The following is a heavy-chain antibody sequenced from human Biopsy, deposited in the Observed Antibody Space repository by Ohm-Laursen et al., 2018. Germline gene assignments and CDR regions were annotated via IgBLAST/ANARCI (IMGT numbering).Heavy chain of an antibody. D-gene: IGHD3-10*01. V-gene: IGHV1-69*10. Sequence: SVKVSCKAPGGTFSNYGVNWVRQAPGQGLEWMGGIIPMLGTVQYARKLRGRVTITADKPTSTAYMELTSLTSDDTAVYYCARDTLMAQHLVPGENWFDPWGQGTLVTVSS. J-gene: IGHJ5*02. CDR3: ARDTLMAQHLVPGENWFDP. CDR2: IIPMLGTV. CDR1: GGTFSNYG.